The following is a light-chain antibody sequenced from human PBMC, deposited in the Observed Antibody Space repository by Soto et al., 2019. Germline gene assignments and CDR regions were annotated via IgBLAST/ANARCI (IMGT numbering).Light chain of an antibody. J-gene: IGLJ1*01. CDR2: EVR. V-gene: IGLV2-14*01. CDR1: SGDVGGYNF. Sequence: QSALAQPASVSGSPGQSITISCTGTSGDVGGYNFVSWYQQQPGKAPKLMIYEVRTRPSGVSNRFSGSKSGNTASLTISGLQAEDEADYYCSSYTSSSTHYVFGTGTKVT. CDR3: SSYTSSSTHYV.